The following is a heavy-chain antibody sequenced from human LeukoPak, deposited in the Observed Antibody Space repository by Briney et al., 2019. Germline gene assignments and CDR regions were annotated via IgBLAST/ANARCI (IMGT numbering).Heavy chain of an antibody. Sequence: ASVKVSCKASGYTFINYAMHWVRQAPGQRLEWMGWINAGNGNTKYSQKFQGRVTIIRDTSASTAYMELRSLGSEDTAVYYCARGTMKTNWFDPWGQGTLVTVSS. CDR2: INAGNGNT. D-gene: IGHD3-22*01. CDR3: ARGTMKTNWFDP. J-gene: IGHJ5*02. CDR1: GYTFINYA. V-gene: IGHV1-3*01.